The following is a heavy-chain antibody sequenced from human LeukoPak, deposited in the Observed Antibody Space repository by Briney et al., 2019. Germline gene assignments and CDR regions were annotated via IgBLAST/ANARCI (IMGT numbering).Heavy chain of an antibody. Sequence: SETLSLTCTVSGGSISSSSYYWGWIRQPPGKGLEWIGSIYYSGSTYYNPSLKSRVTISVDTSKNQFSLKLSSVTAADTAVYYCARPMVRGVGIPFDIWGQGTMVTVSS. CDR1: GGSISSSSYY. CDR3: ARPMVRGVGIPFDI. J-gene: IGHJ3*02. D-gene: IGHD3-10*01. V-gene: IGHV4-39*01. CDR2: IYYSGST.